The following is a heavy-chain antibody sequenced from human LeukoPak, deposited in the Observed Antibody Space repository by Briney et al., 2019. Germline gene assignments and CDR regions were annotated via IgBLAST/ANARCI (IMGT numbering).Heavy chain of an antibody. CDR2: ISSTSSYI. J-gene: IGHJ4*02. CDR3: ARDWDDILTGQFN. V-gene: IGHV3-21*01. D-gene: IGHD3-9*01. CDR1: RFTFSSYS. Sequence: GGPLRLSCAASRFTFSSYSMNWVRQAPGKGLEWVSSISSTSSYIYYADSVKGRFTISRDNAKNSLYLQMNSLRAEDTAVYYCARDWDDILTGQFNWGQGTLVTVSS.